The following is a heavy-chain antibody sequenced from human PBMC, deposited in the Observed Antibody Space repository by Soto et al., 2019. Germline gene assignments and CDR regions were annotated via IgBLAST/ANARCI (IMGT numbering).Heavy chain of an antibody. D-gene: IGHD5-18*01. CDR1: GFTFSSYA. V-gene: IGHV3-23*01. Sequence: GGSLRLSCAASGFTFSSYAMSWVRQAPGKGLEWVSAISGSGGSTYYADSVKGRFTISRDNSKNTLYLQMNSLRAEDTAVYYCAKGYSYGPTRYYYYGMDVWGQGTTVTVSS. CDR3: AKGYSYGPTRYYYYGMDV. J-gene: IGHJ6*02. CDR2: ISGSGGST.